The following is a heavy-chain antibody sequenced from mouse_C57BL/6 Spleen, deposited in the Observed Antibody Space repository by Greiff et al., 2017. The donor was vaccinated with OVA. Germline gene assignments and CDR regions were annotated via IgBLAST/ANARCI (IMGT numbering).Heavy chain of an antibody. CDR2: IDPSASYT. D-gene: IGHD1-1*01. Sequence: QVQLQQPGAELVKPGASVKLSCKASGYTFTSYWMQWVKQRPGQGLEWIGEIDPSASYTNYNQKFKGKATLTVDTSSSTAYMQLSSLTSEDSAVYYCARSGGSSFDYWGQGTTLTVSS. J-gene: IGHJ2*01. CDR3: ARSGGSSFDY. CDR1: GYTFTSYW. V-gene: IGHV1-50*01.